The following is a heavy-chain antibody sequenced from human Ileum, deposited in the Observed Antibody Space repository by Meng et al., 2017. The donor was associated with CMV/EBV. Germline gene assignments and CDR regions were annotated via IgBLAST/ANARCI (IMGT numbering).Heavy chain of an antibody. CDR1: GFIVSSKY. Sequence: GQLVESGGGLVQPGGSLRLSCVASGFIVSSKYMTWVRQAPGKGLEWVSILSGGGGTYYADSVKGRFTISRDNSKNILYMQMNSLRVEDTAVYYCARDPRGSYDYWGQGTLVTVSS. V-gene: IGHV3-66*01. CDR3: ARDPRGSYDY. D-gene: IGHD1-26*01. CDR2: LSGGGGT. J-gene: IGHJ4*02.